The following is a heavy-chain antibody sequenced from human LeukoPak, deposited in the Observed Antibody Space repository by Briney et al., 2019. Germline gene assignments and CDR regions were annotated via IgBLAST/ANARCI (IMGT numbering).Heavy chain of an antibody. Sequence: GGSLRLSCAASGFTFSSYAMSWVRQAPGKGLEWVSAISGSGGSTYYADSVKGRFTISRDNSKNTLYLQMNSLRAEDTAVYYCTYYYGSGSYYPHDYWGQGTLVTVSS. J-gene: IGHJ4*02. V-gene: IGHV3-23*01. CDR2: ISGSGGST. D-gene: IGHD3-10*01. CDR1: GFTFSSYA. CDR3: TYYYGSGSYYPHDY.